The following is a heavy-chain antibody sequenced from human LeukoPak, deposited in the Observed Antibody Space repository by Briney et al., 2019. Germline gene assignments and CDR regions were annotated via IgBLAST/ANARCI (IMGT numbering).Heavy chain of an antibody. J-gene: IGHJ4*02. D-gene: IGHD4-17*01. CDR3: ARGYGDYWADY. CDR1: GYSFTNYW. Sequence: KRGESLKISCKVSGYSFTNYWIGWVRQMPGKGLEWMAIIYPGDSDTRYSPSFQGQVTISADRSISTAYLHWSSLKASDTAMYYCARGYGDYWADYWGQGTLVTVSS. CDR2: IYPGDSDT. V-gene: IGHV5-51*01.